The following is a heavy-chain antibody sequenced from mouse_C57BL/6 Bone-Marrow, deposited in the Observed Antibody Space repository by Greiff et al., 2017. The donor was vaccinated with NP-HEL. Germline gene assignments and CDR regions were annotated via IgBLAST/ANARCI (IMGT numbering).Heavy chain of an antibody. CDR1: GFNIKDDY. J-gene: IGHJ2*01. V-gene: IGHV14-4*01. CDR2: IDPENGDT. CDR3: TSITTVADY. D-gene: IGHD1-1*01. Sequence: VQLQQSGAELVRPGASVKLSCTASGFNIKDDYMHWVKQRPEQGLEWIGWIDPENGDTEYASKFQGKATITADTSSNTAYLQISSLTSEDTAVYYCTSITTVADYWGQGTTLTVSA.